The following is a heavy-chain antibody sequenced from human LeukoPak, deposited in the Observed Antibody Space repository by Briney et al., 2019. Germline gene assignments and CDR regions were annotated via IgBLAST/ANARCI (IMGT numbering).Heavy chain of an antibody. CDR1: GGSISSGSYY. D-gene: IGHD3-10*01. Sequence: SETLSLTCTVSGGSISSGSYYWSWIRQPAGKGLEWIGRIYTSGSTNYNPSLKSRVTISVDTSKNQFSLKLSSVTAADTAVYYCARETMVRGGLWWFDPWGQGTLVTVSS. V-gene: IGHV4-61*02. CDR2: IYTSGST. CDR3: ARETMVRGGLWWFDP. J-gene: IGHJ5*02.